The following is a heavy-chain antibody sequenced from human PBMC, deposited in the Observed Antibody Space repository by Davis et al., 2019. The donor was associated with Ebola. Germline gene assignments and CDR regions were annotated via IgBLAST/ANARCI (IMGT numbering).Heavy chain of an antibody. CDR2: INHSGST. D-gene: IGHD3-3*01. V-gene: IGHV4-34*01. J-gene: IGHJ5*02. CDR3: ARVGITIFGVVTHWFDP. Sequence: AGSLRLFCAVYAWSFSGYYWSWIRQPPGTGLESIGEINHSGSTNYNPSLKSRVTISVDTSKNQFSLKLSSVTAADTAVYYCARVGITIFGVVTHWFDPWGQGTLVTVSS. CDR1: AWSFSGYY.